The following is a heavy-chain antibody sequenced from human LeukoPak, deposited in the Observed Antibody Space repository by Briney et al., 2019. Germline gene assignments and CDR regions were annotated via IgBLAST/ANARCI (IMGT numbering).Heavy chain of an antibody. CDR3: ARAVSGWYDSYFYYMDV. V-gene: IGHV4-39*07. CDR1: GGSISSGDYY. Sequence: SETLSLTCTVSGGSISSGDYYWSWIRQPPGKGLEWIGEIDHSGSTNYNPSLKSRVTISVDTSTNQFSLKLSSVTAAGTAVYYCARAVSGWYDSYFYYMDVWGKGTTVTVSS. CDR2: IDHSGST. J-gene: IGHJ6*03. D-gene: IGHD6-19*01.